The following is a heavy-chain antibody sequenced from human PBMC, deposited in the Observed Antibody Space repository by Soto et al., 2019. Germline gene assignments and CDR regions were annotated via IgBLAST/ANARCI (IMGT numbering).Heavy chain of an antibody. Sequence: SVKVSCKASGYTFTGYYMHWVRQAPGQGLEWMGWINPNSGGTNYAQKFQGRVTMTRDTSISTAYMELSRLRSDDTAVYYCARVRDYDFWSGYWSGYYYGMDVWGQGTTVTVSS. CDR1: GYTFTGYY. J-gene: IGHJ6*02. CDR2: INPNSGGT. CDR3: ARVRDYDFWSGYWSGYYYGMDV. D-gene: IGHD3-3*01. V-gene: IGHV1-2*02.